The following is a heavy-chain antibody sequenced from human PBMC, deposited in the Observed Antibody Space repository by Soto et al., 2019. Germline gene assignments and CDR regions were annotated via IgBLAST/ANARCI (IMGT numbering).Heavy chain of an antibody. CDR2: IDPSDSYT. V-gene: IGHV5-10-1*01. CDR3: ARPNIAAAGTGYYYYGMDV. Sequence: GESLKISCKGSGYSFTSYWISWVRQMPGKGLEWMGRIDPSDSYTNYSPSFQGHVTISADKSISTAYLQWSSLKASDTAMYYCARPNIAAAGTGYYYYGMDVWGQGTTVTSP. D-gene: IGHD6-13*01. J-gene: IGHJ6*02. CDR1: GYSFTSYW.